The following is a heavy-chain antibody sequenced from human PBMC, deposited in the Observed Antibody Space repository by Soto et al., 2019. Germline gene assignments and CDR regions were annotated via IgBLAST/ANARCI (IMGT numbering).Heavy chain of an antibody. D-gene: IGHD6-19*01. CDR3: ARDPHRGYSSGWRYYYGMDV. CDR1: GYTFTSYY. V-gene: IGHV1-46*01. CDR2: INPSGGST. J-gene: IGHJ6*01. Sequence: ASLKVSCQSSGYTFTSYYMHSVRQPPGQAVEWMGIINPSGGSTSYAQKFQGRVTMTRDTSTSTVYMELSRPRSEDTAVYYCARDPHRGYSSGWRYYYGMDVWGQGTTVT.